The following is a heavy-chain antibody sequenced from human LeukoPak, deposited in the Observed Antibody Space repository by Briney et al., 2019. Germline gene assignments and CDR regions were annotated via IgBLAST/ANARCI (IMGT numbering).Heavy chain of an antibody. CDR3: ARMARADPFDY. J-gene: IGHJ4*02. D-gene: IGHD5-24*01. CDR1: GFTVSSNY. CDR2: IYSGGST. Sequence: PGGSLRLSCAASGFTVSSNYMSWVRQAPGKGLEWVSVIYSGGSTYYADSVKGRFTISRDNSKNTLYLQMNSLRAEDTAVYYCARMARADPFDYWGQGTLVTASS. V-gene: IGHV3-53*01.